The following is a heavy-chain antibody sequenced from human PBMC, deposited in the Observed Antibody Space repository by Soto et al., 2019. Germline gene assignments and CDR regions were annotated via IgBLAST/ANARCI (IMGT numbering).Heavy chain of an antibody. D-gene: IGHD3-22*01. CDR1: GGSIISGGYY. CDR3: ARARAGVVVRLDY. CDR2: IYYSGST. Sequence: QVQLQESGPGLVKPSQTLSLTCTVSGGSIISGGYYWSWIRQHPGKGLEWIGYIYYSGSTYYNPSLQRRVTISVDTSKNQFSLKLSSVTAADTAVYYCARARAGVVVRLDYWGQGTLVTVSS. V-gene: IGHV4-31*03. J-gene: IGHJ4*02.